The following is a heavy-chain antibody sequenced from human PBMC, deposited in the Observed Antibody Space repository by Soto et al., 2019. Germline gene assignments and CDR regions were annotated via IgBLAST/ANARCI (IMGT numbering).Heavy chain of an antibody. CDR3: ARDVGATGD. D-gene: IGHD1-26*01. CDR1: GYTFTSYA. Sequence: QVQLVQSGAEVKKPGASLKVSCKSSGYTFTSYAMHWVRQAPGQSLEWMGWINAGNGNTKYSQKFQGRVTITRDTSASTADMELSSLRSGDTAVYYCARDVGATGDWGQGTLVTVSS. J-gene: IGHJ4*02. V-gene: IGHV1-3*01. CDR2: INAGNGNT.